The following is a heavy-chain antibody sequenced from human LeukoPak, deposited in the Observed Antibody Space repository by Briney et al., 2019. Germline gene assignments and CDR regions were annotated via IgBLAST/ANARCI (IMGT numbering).Heavy chain of an antibody. Sequence: SETLSLTCAVYGGSFSGYYWSWIRQPPGKGLEWIGEINHSGSTNYNPSLKSRVTISVDTSKNQFSLKLSSVTAADTAVYYCAGDFFDYWGQGTLVTVSS. CDR3: AGDFFDY. V-gene: IGHV4-34*01. CDR2: INHSGST. J-gene: IGHJ4*02. CDR1: GGSFSGYY.